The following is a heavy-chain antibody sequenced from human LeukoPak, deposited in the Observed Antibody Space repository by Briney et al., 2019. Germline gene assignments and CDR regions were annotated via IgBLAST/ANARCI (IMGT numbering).Heavy chain of an antibody. D-gene: IGHD6-13*01. V-gene: IGHV3-7*01. CDR1: GFTFSSYW. CDR2: IKQDGSEK. CDR3: AREKRISSSWDPIFDY. J-gene: IGHJ4*02. Sequence: TGGSLRLSCAASGFTFSSYWMSWVRQAPGKGLEWVANIKQDGSEKYYVDSVKGRFTISRDNAKNSLYLQMNSLRAEDTAVYYCAREKRISSSWDPIFDYWGQGTLVTVSS.